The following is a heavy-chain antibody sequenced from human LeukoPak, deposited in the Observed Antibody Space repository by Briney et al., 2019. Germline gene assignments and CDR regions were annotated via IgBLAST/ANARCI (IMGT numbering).Heavy chain of an antibody. CDR1: GLTFRSDD. V-gene: IGHV3-21*01. Sequence: GGSLRLSCAASGLTFRSDDMNWVRQSPGKGLEWVSSISANSDYIYYADSVRGRFTISRDNAENSLCLQMNSLGAEDTAVYYCARRDRSGYGFDYWGQGTLVTVSS. CDR3: ARRDRSGYGFDY. CDR2: ISANSDYI. D-gene: IGHD3-22*01. J-gene: IGHJ4*02.